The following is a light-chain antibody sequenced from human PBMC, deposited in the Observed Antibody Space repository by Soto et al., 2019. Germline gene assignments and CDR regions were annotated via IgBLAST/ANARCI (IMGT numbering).Light chain of an antibody. CDR1: SSNIGSNT. CDR2: SNN. J-gene: IGLJ1*01. CDR3: AAWDDSLNVPVYV. Sequence: QDVVTQPPSASGTPGQRVTISCSGSSSNIGSNTVNWYQQLPGTAPKLLIYSNNQRPSGVPDRFSGSKSGTSASLAISGLQSEDEADFYCAAWDDSLNVPVYVFGTGTKLTVL. V-gene: IGLV1-44*01.